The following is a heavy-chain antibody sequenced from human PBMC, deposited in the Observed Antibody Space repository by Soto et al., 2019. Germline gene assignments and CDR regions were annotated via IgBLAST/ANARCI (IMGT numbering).Heavy chain of an antibody. CDR1: GYTFTSYA. CDR3: AREGVYYDSSGYLYYFDY. Sequence: GASVKVSCKASGYTFTSYAMHWVRQAPGQRLEWMGWINAGNGNTKYSQKFQGRVTITRDTSASTAYMELSSLRSEDTAVYYCAREGVYYDSSGYLYYFDYWGQGTLVTVSS. CDR2: INAGNGNT. V-gene: IGHV1-3*01. J-gene: IGHJ4*02. D-gene: IGHD3-22*01.